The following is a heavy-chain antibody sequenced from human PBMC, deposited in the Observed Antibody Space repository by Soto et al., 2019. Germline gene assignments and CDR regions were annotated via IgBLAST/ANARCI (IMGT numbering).Heavy chain of an antibody. CDR1: GFTFRDYG. V-gene: IGHV3-30*18. D-gene: IGHD1-26*01. CDR2: ISYDGSNK. CDR3: AKDARELPLP. Sequence: QVQLVESGGGVVQPGTSLRLSCAPSGFTFRDYGMHWVRQAPGEGLEWVAVISYDGSNKHYADSVKGRFTISRDNSKNTLYLQMNSLRAEDTAVYYCAKDARELPLPWGKGTLVTVSS. J-gene: IGHJ4*02.